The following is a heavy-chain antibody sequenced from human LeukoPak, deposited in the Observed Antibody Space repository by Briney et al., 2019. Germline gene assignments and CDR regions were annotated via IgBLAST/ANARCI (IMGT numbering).Heavy chain of an antibody. V-gene: IGHV1-18*01. Sequence: ASVKVSCKASGYTFTSYGISWVRQAPGQGLEWMGWISAYNGNTNYAQKLQGRVTMTTDTSTSTAYMELRSLRSDDTAVYYCARDEGYYGSGSRGDYWGQGTLVTVSS. CDR2: ISAYNGNT. CDR3: ARDEGYYGSGSRGDY. D-gene: IGHD3-10*01. CDR1: GYTFTSYG. J-gene: IGHJ4*02.